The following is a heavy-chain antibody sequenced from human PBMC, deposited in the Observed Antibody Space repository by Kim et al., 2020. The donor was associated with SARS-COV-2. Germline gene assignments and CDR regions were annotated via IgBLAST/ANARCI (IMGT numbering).Heavy chain of an antibody. Sequence: SETLSLTCTVSGGSISSYYWSWIRQPPGKGLEWIGYIYYSGSTNYNPSLKSRVTISVDTSKNQFSLKLSSVTAADTAVYYCARWPPYGEPFDYWGQGTLVTVSS. CDR2: IYYSGST. D-gene: IGHD4-17*01. J-gene: IGHJ4*02. CDR3: ARWPPYGEPFDY. V-gene: IGHV4-59*01. CDR1: GGSISSYY.